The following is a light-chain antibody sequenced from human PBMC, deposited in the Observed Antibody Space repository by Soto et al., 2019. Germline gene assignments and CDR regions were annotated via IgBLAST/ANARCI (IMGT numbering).Light chain of an antibody. Sequence: IQLTQSPSSLAASVGDRLPITCRVSQGIRNDLGWYQQKPGKAPKXXIYAASSLQSGVPSRFSGSGSGTEFTLTISSLQTEDFANYYCQQFNSYPITFGQGTRLEIK. CDR3: QQFNSYPIT. CDR2: AAS. CDR1: QGIRND. J-gene: IGKJ5*01. V-gene: IGKV1-17*01.